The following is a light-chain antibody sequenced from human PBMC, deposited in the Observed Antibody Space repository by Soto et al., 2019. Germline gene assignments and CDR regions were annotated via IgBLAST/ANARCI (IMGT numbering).Light chain of an antibody. J-gene: IGKJ1*01. CDR3: QQYNDNWT. Sequence: DIQMTQSPSTLSASIGDRVTITCRASQSISSWLAWYQQKPGKAPRLLIYKASNLESGVPSRFSGSGSGTEFTLTISSLHPDDSATYYCQQYNDNWTFGQGTKVDIK. CDR2: KAS. V-gene: IGKV1-5*03. CDR1: QSISSW.